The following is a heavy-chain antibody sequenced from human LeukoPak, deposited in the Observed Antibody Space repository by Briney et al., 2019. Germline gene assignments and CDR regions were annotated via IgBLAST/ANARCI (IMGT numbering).Heavy chain of an antibody. CDR1: GGSLSSGSHY. CDR3: ARGPLWLYYFDY. CDR2: IYYSGST. J-gene: IGHJ4*02. D-gene: IGHD2/OR15-2a*01. Sequence: SQTLSLTCSVSGGSLSSGSHYWSSVRQPAGKGLEWIGYIYYSGSTNYNPSLKSRVTISVDTSKNQFSLKLSSVTAADTAVYYCARGPLWLYYFDYWGQGTLVTVSS. V-gene: IGHV4-61*10.